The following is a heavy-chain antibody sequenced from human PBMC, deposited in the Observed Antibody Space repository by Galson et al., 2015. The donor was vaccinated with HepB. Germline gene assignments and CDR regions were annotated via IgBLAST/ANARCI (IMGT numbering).Heavy chain of an antibody. CDR3: ARDWRELLAFDY. Sequence: SLRLSCAASGFTFSDYYMSWIRQAPGKGLEWVSYISSSGSTIYYADSVKGRFTISRDNAENSLYLQMNSLRAEDTAVYYCARDWRELLAFDYWGQGTLVTVSS. J-gene: IGHJ4*02. D-gene: IGHD3-10*01. CDR1: GFTFSDYY. V-gene: IGHV3-11*01. CDR2: ISSSGSTI.